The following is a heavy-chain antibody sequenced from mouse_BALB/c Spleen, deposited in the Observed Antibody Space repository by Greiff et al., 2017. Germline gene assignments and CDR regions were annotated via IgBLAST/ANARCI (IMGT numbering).Heavy chain of an antibody. J-gene: IGHJ4*01. CDR3: ARRDNWGAMDY. D-gene: IGHD4-1*01. V-gene: IGHV5-9-3*01. CDR1: GFTFSSYA. CDR2: ISSGGSYT. Sequence: EVKVVESGGGLVKPGGSLKLSCAASGFTFSSYAMSWVRQTPEKRLEWVATISSGGSYTYYPDSVKGRFTISRDNAKNTLYLQMSSLRSEDTAMYYCARRDNWGAMDYWGQGTSVTVSS.